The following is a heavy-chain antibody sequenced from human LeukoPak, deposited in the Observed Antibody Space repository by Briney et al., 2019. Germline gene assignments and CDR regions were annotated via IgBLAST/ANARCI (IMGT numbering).Heavy chain of an antibody. Sequence: GRSLTLSCAASGFSFGTYAMNWVRHAPGKGREWVSAISADGDSTYYAASVKGRFTISRDNSKNTLYLQMYSLRPGDTAVYYCAKRRYCTSTSCHDFDYWGQGTLVTVSS. V-gene: IGHV3-23*01. CDR1: GFSFGTYA. CDR2: ISADGDST. D-gene: IGHD2-2*01. J-gene: IGHJ4*02. CDR3: AKRRYCTSTSCHDFDY.